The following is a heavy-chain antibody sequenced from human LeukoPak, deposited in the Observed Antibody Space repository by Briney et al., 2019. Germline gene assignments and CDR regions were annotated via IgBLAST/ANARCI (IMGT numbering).Heavy chain of an antibody. CDR1: GYSLTNNW. CDR3: ASRYYGSERYYPSYFDF. D-gene: IGHD3-10*01. V-gene: IGHV5-51*01. J-gene: IGHJ4*02. CDR2: IYPGDAET. Sequence: GESLKISCKASGYSLTNNWIAWVRQLPGKGLEWMGIIYPGDAETRINSSFQGQFTRSVYKSINTASLYCMSLNASDTAISSCASRYYGSERYYPSYFDFWGPGTLVTVSS.